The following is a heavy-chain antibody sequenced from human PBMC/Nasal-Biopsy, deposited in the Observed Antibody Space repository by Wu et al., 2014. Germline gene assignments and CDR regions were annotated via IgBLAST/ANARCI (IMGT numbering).Heavy chain of an antibody. CDR3: ARRLAGSSTWYFDY. V-gene: IGHV3-23*01. J-gene: IGHJ4*03. D-gene: IGHD6-19*01. CDR2: VISSGGST. Sequence: LRLSCAASGFTFSIYSMSWVRQAPGKGLEWVSGVISSGGSTYYAELPWEGRFTISRDNSKNTLYLQMNSLRAEDTAVYYCARRLAGSSTWYFDYWGPG. CDR1: GFTFSIYS.